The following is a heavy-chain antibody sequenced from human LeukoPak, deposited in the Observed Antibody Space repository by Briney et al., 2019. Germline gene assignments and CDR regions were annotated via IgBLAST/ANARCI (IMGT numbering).Heavy chain of an antibody. CDR2: IYYTGTT. J-gene: IGHJ6*02. CDR1: DGSMSSYY. V-gene: IGHV4-59*01. D-gene: IGHD3-10*01. Sequence: SETLSLTCTVSDGSMSSYYWSWIRQPPGKGLEWIGFIYYTGTTTYNPSLKSRVTISVDTSKNQFSLKLSSVTAADTAVYYCARAPITMVSYYYGMDVWGQGTTVTVSS. CDR3: ARAPITMVSYYYGMDV.